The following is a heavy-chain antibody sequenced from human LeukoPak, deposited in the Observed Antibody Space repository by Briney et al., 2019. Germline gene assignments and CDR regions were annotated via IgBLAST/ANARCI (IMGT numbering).Heavy chain of an antibody. CDR3: AKEDSYCSSSSCYSFDS. V-gene: IGHV3-23*01. CDR1: GFTFSNYA. Sequence: GGSLRLSCAASGFTFSNYAMSWVRQAPGKGLEWVSGISAGGESTYSADSVKGRFTVSRDNSKNTLYVQMNSLRVEDTALYYCAKEDSYCSSSSCYSFDSWGQGTLVTVSS. D-gene: IGHD2-2*02. CDR2: ISAGGEST. J-gene: IGHJ4*02.